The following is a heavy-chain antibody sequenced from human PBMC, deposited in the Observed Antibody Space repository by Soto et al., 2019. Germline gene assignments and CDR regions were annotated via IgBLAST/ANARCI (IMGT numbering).Heavy chain of an antibody. D-gene: IGHD3-22*01. Sequence: QLQLQESGSGLVKPSQTLSLTCTVSGGSINSGRYSWTWIRQPPGESLEGIGHIYHTGTTYYNPSLKSRVTMSVDTSKNQFSLKLSSVTAADTAMYYCARGINYYDSSGDSWFDPWGQGTLVTVSS. J-gene: IGHJ5*02. V-gene: IGHV4-30-2*01. CDR3: ARGINYYDSSGDSWFDP. CDR2: IYHTGTT. CDR1: GGSINSGRYS.